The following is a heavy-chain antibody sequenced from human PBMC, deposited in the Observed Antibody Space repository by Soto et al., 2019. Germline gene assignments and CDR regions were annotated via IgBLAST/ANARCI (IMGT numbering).Heavy chain of an antibody. Sequence: EVQLSESGGGLVQPGGSLRLSCAASEFSFNHYAMSWVRQAPGKGLEWVSAISGSGDETYYADSVKGRFTISRDNSKNPRNLHMNSLRGEHTDVDYCASCYGVRVSMFRNWFDSWGQGTLVTVSS. V-gene: IGHV3-23*01. CDR3: ASCYGVRVSMFRNWFDS. D-gene: IGHD3-3*02. J-gene: IGHJ5*01. CDR2: ISGSGDET. CDR1: EFSFNHYA.